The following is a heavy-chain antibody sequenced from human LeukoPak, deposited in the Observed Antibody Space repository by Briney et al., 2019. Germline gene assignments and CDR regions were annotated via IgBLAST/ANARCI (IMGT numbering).Heavy chain of an antibody. CDR3: ARDSALYTASSAVIG. V-gene: IGHV3-66*01. D-gene: IGHD2-21*01. CDR2: IYSDGST. Sequence: GGSLRLSCAASGFSVSSNYMTWVRQAPGKGLEWLSVIYSDGSTYYAASVKGRFTISRDNAKNTVYLQMNSLRVEDTAVYYCARDSALYTASSAVIGWGQGTLVSVSS. CDR1: GFSVSSNY. J-gene: IGHJ4*02.